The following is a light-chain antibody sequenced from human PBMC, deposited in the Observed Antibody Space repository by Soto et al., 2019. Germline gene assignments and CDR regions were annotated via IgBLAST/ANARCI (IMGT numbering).Light chain of an antibody. CDR2: DAS. CDR1: DDITNY. CDR3: QQSYSAPWT. Sequence: IQSTQSPSSLSASVGDRVTVTCRASDDITNYLAWYQQKAGKAPKLLIYDASSLQSGVPSRFSGSGSGTDFTLTISSLQPEDFATYYCQQSYSAPWTFGQGTKVDIK. V-gene: IGKV1-39*01. J-gene: IGKJ1*01.